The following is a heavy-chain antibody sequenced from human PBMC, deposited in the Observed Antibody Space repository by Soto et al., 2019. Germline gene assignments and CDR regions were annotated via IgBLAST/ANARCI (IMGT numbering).Heavy chain of an antibody. V-gene: IGHV3-11*01. CDR2: ISPGGDIR. CDR1: GFIFTNFY. CDR3: TRDPRITDF. D-gene: IGHD3-16*01. Sequence: GGSLRLSCAASGFIFTNFYMTWIRQAPGKGLELVSYISPGGDIRNYVDSVKGRFTISRDNTNRLVYLHMNSLRAEDTAVYYCTRDPRITDFWGQGTLVTVSS. J-gene: IGHJ4*02.